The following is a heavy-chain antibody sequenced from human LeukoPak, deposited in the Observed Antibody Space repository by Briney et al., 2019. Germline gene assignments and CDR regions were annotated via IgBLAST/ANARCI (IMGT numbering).Heavy chain of an antibody. CDR3: AKEYYYDSSGYKD. CDR1: GFTFSSDG. CDR2: ISGSGGST. V-gene: IGHV3-23*01. Sequence: GGTLRLSCAASGFTFSSDGMSWVRQAPGKGLEWVSAISGSGGSTYYADSVKGRFTISRDNSKNTLYLQMNSLRAEDTAVYYCAKEYYYDSSGYKDWGQGTLVTVSS. J-gene: IGHJ4*02. D-gene: IGHD3-22*01.